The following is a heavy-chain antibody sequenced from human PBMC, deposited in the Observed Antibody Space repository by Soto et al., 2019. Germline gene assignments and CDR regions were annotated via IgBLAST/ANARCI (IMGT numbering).Heavy chain of an antibody. CDR2: IKRISDCGTT. Sequence: PGGSLRLSCSASVFIFSNAWMLWVRQSPGKGLEWVGRIKRISDCGTTDYAAPVKGRFTISRDDSANTLYLQMNSLETEDTAVYFCAVDDYLDRGGQGALGTVSS. J-gene: IGHJ5*02. CDR3: AVDDYLDR. D-gene: IGHD4-17*01. V-gene: IGHV3-15*01. CDR1: VFIFSNAW.